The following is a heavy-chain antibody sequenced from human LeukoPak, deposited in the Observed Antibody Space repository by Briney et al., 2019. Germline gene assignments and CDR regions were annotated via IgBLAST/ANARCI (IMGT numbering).Heavy chain of an antibody. Sequence: GGSLRLSCAASGFTFSSYAMSWVRQAPGKGLEWVSAISGSGGSTYYADSVKGRFTISRDNSENTLYLQMNSLRAEDTAVYYCAKGRTTTMVRGVITYWGQGTLVTVSS. V-gene: IGHV3-23*01. D-gene: IGHD3-10*01. CDR3: AKGRTTTMVRGVITY. J-gene: IGHJ4*02. CDR1: GFTFSSYA. CDR2: ISGSGGST.